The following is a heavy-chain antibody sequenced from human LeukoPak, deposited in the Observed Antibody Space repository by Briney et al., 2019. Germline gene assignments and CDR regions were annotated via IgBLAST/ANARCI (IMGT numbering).Heavy chain of an antibody. V-gene: IGHV4-59*01. CDR2: ISYSGST. J-gene: IGHJ4*02. D-gene: IGHD2-15*01. Sequence: PSETLSLTCTVSGGSISSYFWNWIRQPPGRGLEWIGYISYSGSTNYNSTLKSRVTMSVDTSKNQFSLKLSSVTAADTAVYYCARGFCSGGTCYRTFFDQWGQGTLVSVSS. CDR1: GGSISSYF. CDR3: ARGFCSGGTCYRTFFDQ.